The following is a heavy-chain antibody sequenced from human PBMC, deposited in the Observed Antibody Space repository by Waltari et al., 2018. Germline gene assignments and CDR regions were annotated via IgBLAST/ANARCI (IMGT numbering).Heavy chain of an antibody. CDR2: IYYSGST. CDR1: GGSISSHY. CDR3: ARGAGAQTGYNWFDP. J-gene: IGHJ5*02. V-gene: IGHV4-59*11. D-gene: IGHD3-10*01. Sequence: QVQLQESGPGLVKPSETLSLTCTVSGGSISSHYWSWIRQPPGKGLEWIGYIYYSGSTNHNPSLQVRVTISLDTSKNQFSLKLSSVPAADTAVYYCARGAGAQTGYNWFDPWGQGTLVTVSS.